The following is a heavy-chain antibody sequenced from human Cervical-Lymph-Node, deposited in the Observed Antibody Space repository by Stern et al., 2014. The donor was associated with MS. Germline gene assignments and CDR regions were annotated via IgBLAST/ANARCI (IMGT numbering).Heavy chain of an antibody. CDR3: VKRGITEVRGVRLGDY. CDR2: ISYDGSDT. V-gene: IGHV3-30*18. Sequence: VQLVESGGGVVQPGRSLRLTCTVSGFTFSSYGMHWVRQAPGKGLGRVSVISYDGSDTYYAESVKGRFTISRDNTKNTLYLEMRRLRREDTAVYYCVKRGITEVRGVRLGDYWGPGTLVIVSS. D-gene: IGHD3-10*01. J-gene: IGHJ4*02. CDR1: GFTFSSYG.